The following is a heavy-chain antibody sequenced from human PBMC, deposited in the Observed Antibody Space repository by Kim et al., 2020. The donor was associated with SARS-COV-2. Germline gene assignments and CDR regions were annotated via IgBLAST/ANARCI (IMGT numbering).Heavy chain of an antibody. CDR2: IYYSGST. CDR3: ARAHRTIFGVVEYMDV. CDR1: GGSISSGGYY. V-gene: IGHV4-31*03. J-gene: IGHJ6*02. Sequence: SETLSLTCTVSGGSISSGGYYWSWIRQHPGKGLEWIGYIYYSGSTYYNPSLKSRVTISVDTSKNQFSLKLSSVTAADTAVYYCARAHRTIFGVVEYMDVWGQGTPVTVPS. D-gene: IGHD3-3*01.